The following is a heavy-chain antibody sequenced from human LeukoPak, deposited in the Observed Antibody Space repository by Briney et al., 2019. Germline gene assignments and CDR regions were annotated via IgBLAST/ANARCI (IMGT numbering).Heavy chain of an antibody. CDR1: GYTFTSYY. CDR2: INPSGGST. J-gene: IGHJ4*02. Sequence: ASVKVSCKASGYTFTSYYMHWVRQAPGQGLEWMGIINPSGGSTSYAQKFQGRVTMTSDTSVSTAYMELNGLRSDDTAIYYCTRSWIQLWTPDFDHWGQGTLVTVSS. D-gene: IGHD5-18*01. V-gene: IGHV1-46*01. CDR3: TRSWIQLWTPDFDH.